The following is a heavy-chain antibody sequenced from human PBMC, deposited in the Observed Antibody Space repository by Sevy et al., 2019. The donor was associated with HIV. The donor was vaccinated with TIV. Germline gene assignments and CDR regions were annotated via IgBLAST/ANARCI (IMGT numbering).Heavy chain of an antibody. V-gene: IGHV3-9*01. CDR3: AKDIGATGIAVVAN. Sequence: GGSRRLAGAASGFTFDDFAMHWVRQVPGKGLEWVSGLNWDSGSVAYADSVKGRFTISRDNAKNALFLQMNSLRAEDTALYYCAKDIGATGIAVVANWGQGIQVTVSS. CDR2: LNWDSGSV. J-gene: IGHJ4*02. D-gene: IGHD2-15*01. CDR1: GFTFDDFA.